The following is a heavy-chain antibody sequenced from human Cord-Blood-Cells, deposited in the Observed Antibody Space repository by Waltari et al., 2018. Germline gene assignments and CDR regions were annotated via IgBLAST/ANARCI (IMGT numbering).Heavy chain of an antibody. V-gene: IGHV2-26*01. Sequence: QGTLTESGPVLVEATETLTLTCPVSGLSLSNDRMGVSWIRQPPGKAMEWLAHIFSNDEKSYGTSLKSRLTISKDTSKSQVVLTMTHMDPVETATYYCARSIAAAGFDYWGQGTLVTVSS. CDR3: ARSIAAAGFDY. CDR2: IFSNDEK. CDR1: GLSLSNDRMG. D-gene: IGHD6-13*01. J-gene: IGHJ4*02.